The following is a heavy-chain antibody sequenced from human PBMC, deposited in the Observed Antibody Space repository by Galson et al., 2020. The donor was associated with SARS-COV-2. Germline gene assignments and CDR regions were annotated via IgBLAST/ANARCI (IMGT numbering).Heavy chain of an antibody. D-gene: IGHD3-3*01. CDR2: MNPNSGHT. Sequence: ASVKVSCKASGYTFTSYDINWVRQATGQGLEWMGWMNPNSGHTGYAQTFQGRVTMTRNTSISTAYMELSSLRSEDTAVYYCAGGRGPRITIFGVVIYSPAFDYWGQGTLVTVSS. J-gene: IGHJ4*02. V-gene: IGHV1-8*01. CDR3: AGGRGPRITIFGVVIYSPAFDY. CDR1: GYTFTSYD.